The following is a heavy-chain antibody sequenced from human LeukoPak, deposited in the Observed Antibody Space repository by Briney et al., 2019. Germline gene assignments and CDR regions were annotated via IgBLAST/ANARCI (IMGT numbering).Heavy chain of an antibody. V-gene: IGHV3-23*01. CDR2: ISGGGGST. CDR3: AKNGFHCTSTSCYSTSYYFDY. Sequence: GGSLRLSCAASGFTLGSYAMSWVRQAPGKGLQWVSAISGGGGSTYYADSVKGRFTISRDNSKNTLYLQMNSLRAEDAAVYYCAKNGFHCTSTSCYSTSYYFDYWGQGTLVTVSS. CDR1: GFTLGSYA. D-gene: IGHD2-2*01. J-gene: IGHJ4*02.